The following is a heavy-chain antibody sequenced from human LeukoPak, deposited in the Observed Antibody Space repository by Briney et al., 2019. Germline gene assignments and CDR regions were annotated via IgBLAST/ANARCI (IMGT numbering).Heavy chain of an antibody. CDR3: AKGYCSSTSCYPTDY. Sequence: GGSLRLSCAASGFTFDDYAMHWVRQAPGKGLEWVSGISWNSGSIGYADSVKGRSTISRDNAKNSLYLQMNSLRAEDTALYYCAKGYCSSTSCYPTDYWGQGTLVTVSP. J-gene: IGHJ4*02. CDR2: ISWNSGSI. V-gene: IGHV3-9*01. CDR1: GFTFDDYA. D-gene: IGHD2-2*01.